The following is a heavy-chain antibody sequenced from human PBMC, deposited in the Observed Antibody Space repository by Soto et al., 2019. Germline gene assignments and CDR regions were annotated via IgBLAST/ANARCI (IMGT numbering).Heavy chain of an antibody. D-gene: IGHD6-13*01. CDR2: IIPMFETT. CDR1: GGTFSSYA. CDR3: ATSTRGAEAADS. Sequence: QVQLVQSGAEVKTPGSSVKVSCRASGGTFSSYAITWVRQAPGQGLEWMGGIIPMFETTNYAPKFQGRVTITADESTSTAYMELSSLTSKDTAVFYCATSTRGAEAADSWGQGSLVTVSS. V-gene: IGHV1-69*01. J-gene: IGHJ4*02.